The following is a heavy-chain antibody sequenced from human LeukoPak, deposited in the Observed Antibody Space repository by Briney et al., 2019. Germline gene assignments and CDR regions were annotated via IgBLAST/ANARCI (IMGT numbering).Heavy chain of an antibody. J-gene: IGHJ3*02. V-gene: IGHV3-30-3*01. CDR2: ISYDGSNK. Sequence: PGRSLRLSCAASGFTFSSYAMHWVRQAPGKGLEWVAVISYDGSNKYYADSVKGRFTISRDNAKNSLYLQMNSLRAEDTAVYYCARDAVCGGDCYPGGSDIWGQGTMVTVSS. D-gene: IGHD2-21*02. CDR1: GFTFSSYA. CDR3: ARDAVCGGDCYPGGSDI.